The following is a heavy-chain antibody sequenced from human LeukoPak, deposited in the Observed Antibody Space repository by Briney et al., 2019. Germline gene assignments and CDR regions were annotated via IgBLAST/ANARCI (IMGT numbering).Heavy chain of an antibody. CDR2: MNPNSGNT. CDR1: RYTFTSYD. Sequence: ASVKVSCKASRYTFTSYDINWVRQATGQGLEWMGWMNPNSGNTGYAQKFQGRVTITRNTSISTAYMELSSLRSEDTAVYYCARGREDYYMDVWGKGTTVTISS. J-gene: IGHJ6*03. CDR3: ARGREDYYMDV. V-gene: IGHV1-8*03.